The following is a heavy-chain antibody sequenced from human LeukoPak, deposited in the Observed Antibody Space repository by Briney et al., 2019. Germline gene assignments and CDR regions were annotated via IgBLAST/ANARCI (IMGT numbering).Heavy chain of an antibody. V-gene: IGHV3-15*01. Sequence: TGGSLRLSCAASGFTFSYAWMTWVRQAPGKGLEWVGHIRSETDGGTPDYAAPVKGRFTISRDDSKNTLYLQMNSLKTEDTAVYYCTTPTSHWGQGTLVTVSS. CDR3: TTPTSH. J-gene: IGHJ1*01. CDR1: GFTFSYAW. CDR2: IRSETDGGTP.